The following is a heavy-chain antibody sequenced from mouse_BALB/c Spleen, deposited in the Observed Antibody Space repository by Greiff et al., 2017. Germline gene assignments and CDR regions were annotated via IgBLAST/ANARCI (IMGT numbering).Heavy chain of an antibody. Sequence: VQRVESGPGLVAPSQSLSITCTVSGFSLTSYGVHWVRQPPGKGLEWLGVIWAGGSTNYNSALMSRLSISKDNSKSQVFLKMNSLQTDDTAMYYCARDYRYDEGGYAMDYWGQGTSVTVSS. CDR1: GFSLTSYG. V-gene: IGHV2-9*02. J-gene: IGHJ4*01. CDR2: IWAGGST. CDR3: ARDYRYDEGGYAMDY. D-gene: IGHD2-14*01.